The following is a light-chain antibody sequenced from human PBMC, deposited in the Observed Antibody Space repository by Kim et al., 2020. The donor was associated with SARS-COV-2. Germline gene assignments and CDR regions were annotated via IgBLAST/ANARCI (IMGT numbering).Light chain of an antibody. J-gene: IGLJ1*01. Sequence: QSALTQPASVSGSPGQSITISCTGTSSDIGGYNHVSWYQQHPGKAPTVLIYDVNERPSGVSNRFSGSKSGNTAFLIISGLQAEDEADYYCSSYASATTYVFGTGTQVTVL. CDR2: DVN. CDR1: SSDIGGYNH. V-gene: IGLV2-14*01. CDR3: SSYASATTYV.